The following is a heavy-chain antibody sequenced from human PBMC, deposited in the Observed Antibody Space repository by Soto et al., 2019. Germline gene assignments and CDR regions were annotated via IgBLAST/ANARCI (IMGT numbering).Heavy chain of an antibody. CDR1: GFTFSDYY. CDR3: ARDLGYYHSSGYFDY. J-gene: IGHJ4*02. V-gene: IGHV3-11*01. Sequence: GGSLRLSCAASGFTFSDYYMSWIRQAPGKGLEWVSYISSSGSIIYYADSVKGRFTISRDNAKNSLYLQMNSLRAEDAAVYYCARDLGYYHSSGYFDYWGQGTLVTVSS. CDR2: ISSSGSII. D-gene: IGHD3-22*01.